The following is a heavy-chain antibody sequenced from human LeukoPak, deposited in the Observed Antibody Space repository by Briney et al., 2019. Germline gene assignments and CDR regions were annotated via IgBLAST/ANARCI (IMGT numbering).Heavy chain of an antibody. CDR1: GYTFTTYA. V-gene: IGHV1-3*01. J-gene: IGHJ4*02. CDR2: INAGNGNT. D-gene: IGHD3-10*01. Sequence: GASVKVSCKASGYTFTTYAMHWVRQAPGQRLEWMGWINAGNGNTKYSQKFQGRVTITRDTSASTAYMELSGLRSEDTAMYYCARDWHGVGDGDFDYWGQGTLVTVSS. CDR3: ARDWHGVGDGDFDY.